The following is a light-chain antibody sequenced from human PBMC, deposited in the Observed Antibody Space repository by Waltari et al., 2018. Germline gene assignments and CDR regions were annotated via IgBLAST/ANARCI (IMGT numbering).Light chain of an antibody. CDR2: GAS. Sequence: EIALTQSPGTLSLSVGERATVSCRARESVSRAVAWYQEKPGQAPRLLIYGASTRATGIPDRFSGSGSGTDFSLTISRLEPDDFAVYYCQHYLRLPVTFGQGTTVEI. CDR1: ESVSRAV. J-gene: IGKJ1*01. V-gene: IGKV3-20*01. CDR3: QHYLRLPVT.